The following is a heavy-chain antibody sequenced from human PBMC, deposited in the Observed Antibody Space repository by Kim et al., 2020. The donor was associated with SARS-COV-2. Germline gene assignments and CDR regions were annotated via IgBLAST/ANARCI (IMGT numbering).Heavy chain of an antibody. CDR1: GFTFSSYG. D-gene: IGHD5-18*01. V-gene: IGHV3-30*18. J-gene: IGHJ5*02. CDR3: AKDLAGVQLWLSGFDL. CDR2: ISYDGSNK. Sequence: GGSLRLSCAASGFTFSSYGMHWVRQAPGKGLEWVAVISYDGSNKFYADSVKGRFTISRDNSKNTLYLQMNSLRAEDTAVYYCAKDLAGVQLWLSGFDLWG.